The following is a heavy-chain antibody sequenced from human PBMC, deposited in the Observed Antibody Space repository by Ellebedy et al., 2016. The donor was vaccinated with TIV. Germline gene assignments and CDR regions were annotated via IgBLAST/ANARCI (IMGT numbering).Heavy chain of an antibody. CDR1: GFVVNTNY. Sequence: PGGSLRLSCAASGFVVNTNYMIWVRQAPGKGLEWVSVIYTGGSTNYADSVKGRFTVSRDISKNMVYLQMNSLRAEDTAVYYCVKVIATSGWPYYFHYWGQGTLVTVSS. D-gene: IGHD6-19*01. J-gene: IGHJ4*02. CDR3: VKVIATSGWPYYFHY. V-gene: IGHV3-53*01. CDR2: IYTGGST.